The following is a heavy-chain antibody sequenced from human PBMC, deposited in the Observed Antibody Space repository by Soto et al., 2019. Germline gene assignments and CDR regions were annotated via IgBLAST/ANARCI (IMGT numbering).Heavy chain of an antibody. CDR2: IYWDDDK. CDR3: ADLPLMPALWY. J-gene: IGHJ4*02. CDR1: GFSLRTSGVG. D-gene: IGHD2-21*01. V-gene: IGHV2-5*02. Sequence: QITLKESGPTLVKPTQTLTLTCTFSGFSLRTSGVGVGWIRQPPGKALEWLALIYWDDDKRYSPSLKSRLTITKDTSKNQVVLTMTNMDPVDTATYYCADLPLMPALWYWGQGNLVTVSS.